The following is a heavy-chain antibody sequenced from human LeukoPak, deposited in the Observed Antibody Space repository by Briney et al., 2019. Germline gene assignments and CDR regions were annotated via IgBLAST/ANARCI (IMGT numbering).Heavy chain of an antibody. Sequence: ASVKVSCKVSGYTLTELSMHWVRQAPGKGLEWMGSFDPEDSETMYAQKFQGRVTMTEDTSTDTAYMELSSLRSEDTAVYYCATVEPKEWELHAFDIWGQGTMVTVSS. CDR3: ATVEPKEWELHAFDI. D-gene: IGHD1-26*01. CDR2: FDPEDSET. J-gene: IGHJ3*02. CDR1: GYTLTELS. V-gene: IGHV1-24*01.